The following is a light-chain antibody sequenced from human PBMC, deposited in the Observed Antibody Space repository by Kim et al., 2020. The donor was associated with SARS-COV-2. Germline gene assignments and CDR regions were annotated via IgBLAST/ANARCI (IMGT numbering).Light chain of an antibody. CDR1: NSNLGAGYD. J-gene: IGLJ1*01. CDR2: ANN. V-gene: IGLV1-40*01. Sequence: RFTISGTGTNSNLGAGYDVHWDQQLPGTAPKLLMYANNNRPSGVPDRVSGYKSDTSASLVITGLQADDEGDYYCQSFDSSLTMHIFGGGTKVTVL. CDR3: QSFDSSLTMHI.